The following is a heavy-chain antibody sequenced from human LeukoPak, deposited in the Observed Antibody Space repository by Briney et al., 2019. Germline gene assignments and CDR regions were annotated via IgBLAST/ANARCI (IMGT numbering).Heavy chain of an antibody. V-gene: IGHV3-23*01. CDR2: ISGSGGST. J-gene: IGHJ4*02. CDR1: GFTFSSYA. Sequence: GGSLRLSCAASGFTFSSYAMSWVRQAPGKGLEWVSAISGSGGSTYYADSVKGRFTISRDNAKNSLYLQMNSLRAEDTAVYYCARDRYYGSGSYAYWGQGTLVTVSS. CDR3: ARDRYYGSGSYAY. D-gene: IGHD3-10*01.